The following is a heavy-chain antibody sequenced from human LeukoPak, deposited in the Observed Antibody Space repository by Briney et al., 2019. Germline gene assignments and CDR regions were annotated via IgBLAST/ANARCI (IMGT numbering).Heavy chain of an antibody. V-gene: IGHV3-23*01. Sequence: GGSLRLSCAASGFTFSSYAMSWARQAPGKGLEWVSAISGSGGSTYYADSVKGRFTISRDNSKNTLYLQMNSLRAEDTAVYYCAKVVAAAGHFDYWGQGTLVTVSS. CDR2: ISGSGGST. J-gene: IGHJ4*02. CDR1: GFTFSSYA. D-gene: IGHD6-13*01. CDR3: AKVVAAAGHFDY.